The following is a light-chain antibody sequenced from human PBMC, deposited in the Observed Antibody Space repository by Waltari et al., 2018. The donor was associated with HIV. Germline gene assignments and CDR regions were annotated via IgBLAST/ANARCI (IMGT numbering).Light chain of an antibody. CDR3: QTWGAGIQVV. Sequence: QFVLTQSPSASASLGASVKLTCTPSSGHSSHAIASHQPQPEKGHRYLMKVNSDGSHNKGDGIPDRFSGSRSGAERYLTISSLQSEDEADYYCQTWGAGIQVVFGGGTKLTVL. V-gene: IGLV4-69*01. J-gene: IGLJ2*01. CDR1: SGHSSHA. CDR2: VNSDGSH.